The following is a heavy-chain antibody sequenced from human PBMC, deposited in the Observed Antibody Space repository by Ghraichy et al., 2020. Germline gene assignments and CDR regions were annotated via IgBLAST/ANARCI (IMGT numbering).Heavy chain of an antibody. CDR1: GGSISSYY. D-gene: IGHD3-10*01. V-gene: IGHV4-4*07. CDR3: ARASSSEVLLWFGEWDAFDI. Sequence: SETLSLTCTVSGGSISSYYWSWIRQPAGKGLEWIGRIYTSGSTNYNPSLKSRVTMSVDTSKNQFSLKLSSVTAADTAVYYCARASSSEVLLWFGEWDAFDIWGQGTMVTVSS. CDR2: IYTSGST. J-gene: IGHJ3*02.